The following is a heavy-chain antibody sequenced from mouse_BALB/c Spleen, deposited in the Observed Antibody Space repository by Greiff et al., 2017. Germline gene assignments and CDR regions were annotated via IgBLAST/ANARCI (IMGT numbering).Heavy chain of an antibody. CDR3: ARKGVYYGSSSWFAY. V-gene: IGHV1-9*01. CDR2: ILPGSGST. D-gene: IGHD1-1*01. Sequence: QVQLQQSGAELMKPGASVKISCKATGYTFSSYWIEWVKQRPGHGLEWIGEILPGSGSTNYNEKFKGKATFTADTSSNTAYMQLSSLTSEDSAVYYCARKGVYYGSSSWFAYWGQGTLVTVSA. CDR1: GYTFSSYW. J-gene: IGHJ3*01.